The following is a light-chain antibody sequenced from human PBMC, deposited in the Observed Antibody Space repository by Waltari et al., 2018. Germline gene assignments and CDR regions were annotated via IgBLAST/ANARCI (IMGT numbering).Light chain of an antibody. J-gene: IGLJ3*02. CDR2: DVT. CDR3: TSQALDGVVL. CDR1: GSAIDDSDF. Sequence: QSALTQPASVSGSPGQSLTISGTGIGSAIDDSDFVSWYQHQPGKAPRVIIYDVTNRPSGISHRFSASKSANTASLTISGLQPEDEGDYYCTSQALDGVVLFGGGTQVTV. V-gene: IGLV2-14*03.